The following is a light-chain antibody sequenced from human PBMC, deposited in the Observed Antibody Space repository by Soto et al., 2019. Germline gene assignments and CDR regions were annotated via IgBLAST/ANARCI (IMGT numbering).Light chain of an antibody. J-gene: IGLJ2*01. CDR2: EFS. V-gene: IGLV2-14*01. CDR1: SSDVGGYNY. CDR3: SSYTSRSTPV. Sequence: QSVPTQPASGTGAPGQSITISCTGTSSDVGGYNYVSWYQQHPGKAPKLMIYEFSNRPSGVCNRFSGSKSGNTASLTNSGLQDEDEDDYYCSSYTSRSTPVVGGGTKLTL.